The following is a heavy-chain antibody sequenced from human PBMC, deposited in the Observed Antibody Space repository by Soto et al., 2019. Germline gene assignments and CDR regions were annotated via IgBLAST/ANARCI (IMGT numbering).Heavy chain of an antibody. CDR1: GGTFSSYA. V-gene: IGHV1-69*01. Sequence: QVQLVQSGAEVKKPGSSVKVSCKASGGTFSSYAISWVRQAPGQGLEWMGGIIPIFGTANYAQKFQGRVTITGDESTSTAYMELSSLRSEDTAVYYCARGYYDYVWGSYRYLDYWGQGTLVTVSS. CDR3: ARGYYDYVWGSYRYLDY. CDR2: IIPIFGTA. D-gene: IGHD3-16*02. J-gene: IGHJ4*02.